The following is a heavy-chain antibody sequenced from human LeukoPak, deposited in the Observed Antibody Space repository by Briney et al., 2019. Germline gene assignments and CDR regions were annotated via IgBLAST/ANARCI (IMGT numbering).Heavy chain of an antibody. D-gene: IGHD2-2*02. Sequence: ASVKVSCKASGYTFTSYGISWVRQPPGQGLEWMGWISAYNGNTNYAQKLQGRVTMTTDTSTSTDFMELRSLRSDDTAVYCCGRDQYQLLYSYYYYGMDVWGQGTTVTVSS. CDR2: ISAYNGNT. V-gene: IGHV1-18*01. CDR3: GRDQYQLLYSYYYYGMDV. J-gene: IGHJ6*02. CDR1: GYTFTSYG.